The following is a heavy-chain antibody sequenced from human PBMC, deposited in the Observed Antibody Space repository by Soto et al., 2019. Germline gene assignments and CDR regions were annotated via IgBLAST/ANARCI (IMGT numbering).Heavy chain of an antibody. CDR3: ARRGVNYYYYYGMDV. V-gene: IGHV3-7*01. J-gene: IGHJ6*02. D-gene: IGHD3-10*01. CDR2: IKQDGSEK. Sequence: GGSLRLSCAASGFTFSSYWMIWVRQAPGKGLEWVANIKQDGSEKYYVDSVKGRFTISRDNAKNSLYLQMNSLRAEDTAVYYCARRGVNYYYYYGMDVWGQGTTVTVS. CDR1: GFTFSSYW.